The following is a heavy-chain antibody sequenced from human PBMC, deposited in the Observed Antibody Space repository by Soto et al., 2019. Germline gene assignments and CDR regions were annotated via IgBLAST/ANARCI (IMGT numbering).Heavy chain of an antibody. V-gene: IGHV1-2*04. CDR1: GYTFTGYY. J-gene: IGHJ6*02. D-gene: IGHD5-18*01. Sequence: ASVKVSCKASGYTFTGYYMHWVRQAPGQGLEWMGWINPNSGGTNYAQKFQDWVTMTRDTSISTAYMELSRLRSDDTAVYYCARGDVDTAMVYYYYGMDVWGQGTTVTVSS. CDR3: ARGDVDTAMVYYYYGMDV. CDR2: INPNSGGT.